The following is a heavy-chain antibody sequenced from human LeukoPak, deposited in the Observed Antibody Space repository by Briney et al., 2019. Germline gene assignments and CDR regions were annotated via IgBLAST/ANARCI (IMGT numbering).Heavy chain of an antibody. Sequence: GGSLRLSCAASGFTFSSYAMNWVRQAPGKGLEWVSGISGSGDSTYYTDSVKGRLTIFRDNFKNTLYLQMNSLRAEDTAVYYCARDRIAVAGTDYWGQGTMVTVSS. D-gene: IGHD6-19*01. CDR1: GFTFSSYA. J-gene: IGHJ4*02. CDR3: ARDRIAVAGTDY. V-gene: IGHV3-23*01. CDR2: ISGSGDST.